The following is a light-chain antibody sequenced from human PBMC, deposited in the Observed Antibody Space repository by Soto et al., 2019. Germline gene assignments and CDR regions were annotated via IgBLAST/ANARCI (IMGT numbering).Light chain of an antibody. Sequence: EIVLTQSPATLSLSPGERATLSCRPSQSVSSYLAWYQQKPGQAPRLLIYDASNRATGIPARFSGSGSGTDFTLTISSLEPEDFAVYYCQQRSNWPGTFGQGTKVDIK. CDR2: DAS. CDR1: QSVSSY. J-gene: IGKJ1*01. CDR3: QQRSNWPGT. V-gene: IGKV3-11*01.